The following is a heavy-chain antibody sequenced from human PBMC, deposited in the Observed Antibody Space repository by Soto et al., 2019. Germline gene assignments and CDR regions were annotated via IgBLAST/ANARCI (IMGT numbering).Heavy chain of an antibody. CDR3: ARNPRIAVAGTFSWFDP. CDR1: GGSISSGGYY. CDR2: IYYSGST. D-gene: IGHD6-19*01. Sequence: QVQLQESGPGLVKPSQTLSLTCTVSGGSISSGGYYWSWIRQHPGKGLEWIGYIYYSGSTYYNPSLKSRVTISVDMSKNQFSLKLSSVTAADTAVYYCARNPRIAVAGTFSWFDPWGQGTLVTVSS. V-gene: IGHV4-31*03. J-gene: IGHJ5*02.